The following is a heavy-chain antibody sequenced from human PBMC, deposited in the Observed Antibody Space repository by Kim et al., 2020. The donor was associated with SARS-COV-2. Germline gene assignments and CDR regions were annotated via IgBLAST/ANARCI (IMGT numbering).Heavy chain of an antibody. CDR2: INHSGST. D-gene: IGHD6-19*01. V-gene: IGHV4-34*01. CDR1: GGSFSGYY. Sequence: SETLSLTCAVYGGSFSGYYWSWIRQPPGKGLEWIGEINHSGSTNFNPSPKSRVTISVDTSKNQFSLKLSSVTAADTAVYYCARAKVAVASGWFDPWGQGTLVTVSS. CDR3: ARAKVAVASGWFDP. J-gene: IGHJ5*02.